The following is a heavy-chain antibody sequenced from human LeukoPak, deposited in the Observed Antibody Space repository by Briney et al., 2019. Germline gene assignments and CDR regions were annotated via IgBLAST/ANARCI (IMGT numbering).Heavy chain of an antibody. CDR2: IYHSGST. CDR3: ARDLGYCSGGSCSY. V-gene: IGHV4-38-2*02. J-gene: IGHJ4*02. D-gene: IGHD2-15*01. CDR1: GYSISSGYY. Sequence: SETLSLTCTVSGYSISSGYYWGWIRQPPGKGLEWIGSIYHSGSTYYNPSLKSRVTISVDTSKNQFSLKLSSVTAADTAVYYCARDLGYCSGGSCSYWGQGTLVTVSS.